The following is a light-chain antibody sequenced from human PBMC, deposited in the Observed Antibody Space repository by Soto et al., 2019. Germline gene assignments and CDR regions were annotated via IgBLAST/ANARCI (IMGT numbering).Light chain of an antibody. CDR2: AAS. Sequence: PGERATLSCRASQSVDSKDLAWYQQKPGQAPRVLIFAASSRATGIPARFSGSGSGTEFTLTISSLQSEDFAVYYCQQYNNWPPWTFGQGTKVDIK. CDR3: QQYNNWPPWT. J-gene: IGKJ1*01. CDR1: QSVDSKD. V-gene: IGKV3-15*01.